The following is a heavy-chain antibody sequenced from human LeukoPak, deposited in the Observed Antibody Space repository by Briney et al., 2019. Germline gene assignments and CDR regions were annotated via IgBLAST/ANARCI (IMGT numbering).Heavy chain of an antibody. V-gene: IGHV1-69*05. CDR1: GGTFSSYA. CDR3: ARATSRFDAFDI. D-gene: IGHD3-16*01. Sequence: ASVKVSCKASGGTFSSYAISWVRQAPGQGLEWMGGIIPIFGTANYAQKFQGRVTITTDESTSTAYMELSSLRSEDTAVYYCARATSRFDAFDIWGQGTMVTVSS. J-gene: IGHJ3*02. CDR2: IIPIFGTA.